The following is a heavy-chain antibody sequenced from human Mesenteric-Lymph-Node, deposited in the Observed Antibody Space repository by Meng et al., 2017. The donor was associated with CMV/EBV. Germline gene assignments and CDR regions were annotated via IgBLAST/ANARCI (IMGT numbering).Heavy chain of an antibody. D-gene: IGHD3-16*01. J-gene: IGHJ6*02. CDR3: ARDLRDTMDV. CDR2: VYSGGTT. V-gene: IGHV3-53*01. Sequence: GESLKISCVASGFTFSSYSMSWVRQAPGKGLEWVSGVYSGGTTFYADSVKGRFTMSRDDSKSTLYLQMNSLRAEDTAVYYCARDLRDTMDVWGQGTTVTVSS. CDR1: GFTFSSYS.